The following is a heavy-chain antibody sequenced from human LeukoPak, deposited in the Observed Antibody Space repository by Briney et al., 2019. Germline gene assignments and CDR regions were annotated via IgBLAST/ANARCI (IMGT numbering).Heavy chain of an antibody. CDR2: INHSGST. CDR1: GGSISSNSYF. Sequence: SETLSLTCTVSGGSISSNSYFWPWIRQPPGKGLEWIGSINHSGSTWYNPSLKSRVTITVDTSKNQFSLKLSSVTAADTAVYYCARHFRHFDYWGQGTLVTVSS. CDR3: ARHFRHFDY. J-gene: IGHJ4*02. V-gene: IGHV4-39*01.